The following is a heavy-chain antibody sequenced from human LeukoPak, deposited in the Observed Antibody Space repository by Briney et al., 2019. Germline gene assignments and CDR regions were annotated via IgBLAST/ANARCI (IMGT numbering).Heavy chain of an antibody. J-gene: IGHJ3*02. Sequence: ASVKVSCKASGYTFTSYYMHWVRQAPGQGLEWMGIINPSGGSTSYAQKFQGRVTMTRDTSTSTVYMELRSLKSDDTAVYYCASLKNYYDSSGYLVTDAFDIWGQGTMVTVSS. V-gene: IGHV1-46*01. CDR1: GYTFTSYY. D-gene: IGHD3-22*01. CDR2: INPSGGST. CDR3: ASLKNYYDSSGYLVTDAFDI.